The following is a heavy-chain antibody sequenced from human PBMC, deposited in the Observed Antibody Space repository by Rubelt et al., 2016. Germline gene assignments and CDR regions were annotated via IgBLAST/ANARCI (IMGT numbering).Heavy chain of an antibody. CDR1: GESFSGYY. V-gene: IGHV4-34*01. J-gene: IGHJ3*02. CDR3: ARVGAGHIDI. CDR2: INHSGST. D-gene: IGHD1-26*01. Sequence: QVQLQQWGAGLLKPSETLSLTCAVYGESFSGYYWSWIRQPPGKGLEWIGEINHSGSTNYNPSLKGRVTISVDTSKNQVSLKLSSVTAADTAVYYCARVGAGHIDIWGQGTMVTVSS.